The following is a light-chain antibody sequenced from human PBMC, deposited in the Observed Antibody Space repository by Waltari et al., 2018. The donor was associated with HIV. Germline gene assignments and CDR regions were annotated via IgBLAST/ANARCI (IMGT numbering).Light chain of an antibody. CDR1: SSNLGAGFD. CDR3: QSYDISLSGWV. J-gene: IGLJ2*01. V-gene: IGLV1-40*01. CDR2: NNA. Sequence: QSVLTQPPSVSGAPGQRVTIPCTGTSSNLGAGFDVQWYQQLPGTVPKVLIYNNADRPSGVPDRFSGSKSATSASLAITGLQAEDEANYYCQSYDISLSGWVFGGGTKLTVL.